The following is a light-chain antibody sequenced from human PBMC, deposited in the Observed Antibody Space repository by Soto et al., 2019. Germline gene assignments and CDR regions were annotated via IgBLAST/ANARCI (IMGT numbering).Light chain of an antibody. CDR3: QAYDYSLTASV. Sequence: QSVLTQPPSVSRAPGQRITISCTGNSSNLGAGYDVHWYQQLPGAAPKLVIFGNRNRPSGIPERFSGSKSGTSASLAITGLQAEDEADYYCQAYDYSLTASVFGGGTQLTVL. CDR1: SSNLGAGYD. V-gene: IGLV1-40*01. CDR2: GNR. J-gene: IGLJ3*02.